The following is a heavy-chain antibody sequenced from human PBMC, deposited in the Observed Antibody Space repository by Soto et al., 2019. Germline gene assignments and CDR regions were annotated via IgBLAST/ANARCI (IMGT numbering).Heavy chain of an antibody. Sequence: QAQLLQSGAEVKKPGASVKVSCKASGYTFINYFIHWVRQAPGQRLEWIGIVDPSRGSADYAQKFQGRVTMTTDVSTRTVFMDLSSLRSEDTAVYYGARPLIGNTVDLWGQGTTVIVSS. CDR3: ARPLIGNTVDL. CDR2: VDPSRGSA. J-gene: IGHJ3*01. V-gene: IGHV1-46*01. D-gene: IGHD1-7*01. CDR1: GYTFINYF.